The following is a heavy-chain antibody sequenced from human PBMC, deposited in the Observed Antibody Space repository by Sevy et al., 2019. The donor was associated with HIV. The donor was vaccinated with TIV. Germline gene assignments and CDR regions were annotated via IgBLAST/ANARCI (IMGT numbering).Heavy chain of an antibody. CDR3: ARGYCSSTSCYLLKYNWFDP. CDR2: INPNSGGT. J-gene: IGHJ5*02. CDR1: GYTFTGYY. V-gene: IGHV1-2*02. D-gene: IGHD2-2*01. Sequence: ASVKVSCKASGYTFTGYYMHWVRQAPGQGLEWMGWINPNSGGTNYAQKFQGRVTMTRDTSISTAYMELSRLRSDDTAVYYCARGYCSSTSCYLLKYNWFDPRGQGTLVTVSS.